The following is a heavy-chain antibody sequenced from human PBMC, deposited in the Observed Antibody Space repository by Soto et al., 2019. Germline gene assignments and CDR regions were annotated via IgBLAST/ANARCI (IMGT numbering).Heavy chain of an antibody. CDR3: AKCSSGWKGYLVD. CDR1: GFTFSSYA. V-gene: IGHV3-23*01. Sequence: EVQLLESGGGLVQPGGSLRLSCAASGFTFSSYAMSWVRQAPGKGLEWVSAISGSGGSTYYADSVKGRFAISRDNSKNTLYLQMNSLRAEDTAVYYCAKCSSGWKGYLVDWGQGTLVTVSS. D-gene: IGHD6-19*01. CDR2: ISGSGGST. J-gene: IGHJ4*02.